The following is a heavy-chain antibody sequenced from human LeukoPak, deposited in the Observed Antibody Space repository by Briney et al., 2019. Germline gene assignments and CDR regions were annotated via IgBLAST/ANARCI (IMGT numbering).Heavy chain of an antibody. J-gene: IGHJ6*02. D-gene: IGHD3-10*01. CDR2: INHSGST. CDR3: ARGYYIRYSPRDYYYGMDV. CDR1: GGSFSGYY. V-gene: IGHV4-34*01. Sequence: SETLSLTCAVYGGSFSGYYWSWIRQPPGKGLEWIGEINHSGSTNYNPSLKSRVTISVDTSKNQFSLKLSSVTAAGTAVYYCARGYYIRYSPRDYYYGMDVWGQGTTVTVSS.